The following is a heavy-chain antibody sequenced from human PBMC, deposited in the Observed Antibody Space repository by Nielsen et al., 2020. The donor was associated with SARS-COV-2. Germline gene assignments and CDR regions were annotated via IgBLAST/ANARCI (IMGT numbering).Heavy chain of an antibody. V-gene: IGHV1-46*01. CDR3: ARDTTREPYAFDI. D-gene: IGHD1-26*01. CDR2: INPSGGST. CDR1: GYTFTSYY. J-gene: IGHJ3*02. Sequence: ASVKVSCKASGYTFTSYYMHWVRQAPGQGLEWMGIINPSGGSTSYAQKFQGRVTITADESTSTAYMKLSSLRSEDTAVYYCARDTTREPYAFDIWGQGTMVTVSS.